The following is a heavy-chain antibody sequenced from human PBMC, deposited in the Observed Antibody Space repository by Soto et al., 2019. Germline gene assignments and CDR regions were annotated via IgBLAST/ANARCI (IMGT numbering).Heavy chain of an antibody. CDR1: GFTFSSYA. Sequence: VQLLESGGGLVQPGGSLRLSCAASGFTFSSYAMSWVRQAPGKGLEWVAVIWYDGNNKYYADSVRGRFTISRDNSKNTLYLQMNTLRPEDTALYFCARPVEPFYYYGMDVWGQGTTVTVSS. CDR2: IWYDGNNK. V-gene: IGHV3-30-3*01. J-gene: IGHJ6*02. CDR3: ARPVEPFYYYGMDV.